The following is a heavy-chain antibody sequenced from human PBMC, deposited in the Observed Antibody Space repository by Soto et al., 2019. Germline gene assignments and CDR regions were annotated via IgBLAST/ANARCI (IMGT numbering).Heavy chain of an antibody. V-gene: IGHV3-23*01. CDR2: ISGSGTST. CDR1: GFTFSSYA. J-gene: IGHJ6*01. D-gene: IGHD3-9*01. Sequence: GGSLRLSCAASGFTFSSYAMSWVRQAPGKGLEWVSGISGSGTSTYYADSVQGRFTISRDNFKNTLYLQMSSLRAEDTAVYYCAKETFYDFFTGFFFRDIGYYGMDVWGQGTTVTVSS. CDR3: AKETFYDFFTGFFFRDIGYYGMDV.